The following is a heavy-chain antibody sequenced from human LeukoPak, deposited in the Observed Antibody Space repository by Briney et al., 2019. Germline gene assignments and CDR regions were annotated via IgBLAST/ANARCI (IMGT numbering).Heavy chain of an antibody. V-gene: IGHV3-53*01. CDR1: GFTVSSNY. CDR3: ARDTAADAFDI. CDR2: TYSGGRT. Sequence: GGSLRLSCAASGFTVSSNYMSWVRQAPGEGLEWVSVTYSGGRTYYADSVKGRFTISRDNSKNTLYLQMNSLRAEDTAVYYCARDTAADAFDIWGQGTMVTVSS. D-gene: IGHD6-13*01. J-gene: IGHJ3*02.